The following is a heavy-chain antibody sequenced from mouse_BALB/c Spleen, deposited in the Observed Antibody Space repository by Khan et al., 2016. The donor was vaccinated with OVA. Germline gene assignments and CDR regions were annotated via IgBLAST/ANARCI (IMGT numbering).Heavy chain of an antibody. J-gene: IGHJ3*01. CDR3: ARGTFGY. CDR1: GYSFTTYY. D-gene: IGHD3-3*01. Sequence: EVQLQESGPELMKPGASVNISCKASGYSFTTYYIHWVKQSHEKSLEWIGYIDPSNGGTDYNQKFKGKATLTVDKSSSTAYLHLSSLTSEDSAVYYCARGTFGYWGQGTLVTVSA. V-gene: IGHV1S135*01. CDR2: IDPSNGGT.